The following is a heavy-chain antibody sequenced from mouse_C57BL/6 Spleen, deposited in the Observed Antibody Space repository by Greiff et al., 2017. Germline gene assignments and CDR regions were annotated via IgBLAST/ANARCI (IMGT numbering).Heavy chain of an antibody. CDR3: AREDYYGSSYWYFDV. D-gene: IGHD1-1*01. CDR2: IYPGSGST. J-gene: IGHJ1*03. Sequence: QVQLQQPGAELVKPGASVKMSCKASGYTFTSYWITWVKQRPGQGLEWIGEIYPGSGSTNYNEKFKSKATPTVDTSSSTAYMQLSSLTSEDSAVYYCAREDYYGSSYWYFDVWGTGTTVTVSS. CDR1: GYTFTSYW. V-gene: IGHV1-55*01.